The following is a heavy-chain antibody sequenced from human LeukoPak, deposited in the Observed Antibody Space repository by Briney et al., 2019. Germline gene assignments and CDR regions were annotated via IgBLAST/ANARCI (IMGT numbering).Heavy chain of an antibody. CDR3: ARDARHYYDSSGYPNWFDP. CDR1: GYTFTGYY. D-gene: IGHD3-22*01. J-gene: IGHJ5*02. V-gene: IGHV1-2*02. Sequence: GASEMVPCKASGYTFTGYYMHWVRQAPGQGLEWMGWINPNSGGTNYAQKSQGRVTMTRDTSISTAYMELSRLRSDDTAVYYCARDARHYYDSSGYPNWFDPWGQGTLVTVSS. CDR2: INPNSGGT.